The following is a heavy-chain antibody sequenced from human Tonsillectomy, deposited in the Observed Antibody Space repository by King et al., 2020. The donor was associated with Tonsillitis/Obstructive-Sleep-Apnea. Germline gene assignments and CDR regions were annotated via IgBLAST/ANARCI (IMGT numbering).Heavy chain of an antibody. V-gene: IGHV1-69*12. CDR3: ARGTIFGVVRYYYYYMDV. CDR1: GGTFSSYA. D-gene: IGHD3-3*01. CDR2: IIPIFGTA. Sequence: QLVQSGAEVKKPGSSVKVSCKASGGTFSSYAISWVRQAPGQGLEWMGGIIPIFGTAHYAQKFQGSVTITADESTSTAYMELSSLRSEDTAVHYCARGTIFGVVRYYYYYMDVWGKGTTVTVSS. J-gene: IGHJ6*03.